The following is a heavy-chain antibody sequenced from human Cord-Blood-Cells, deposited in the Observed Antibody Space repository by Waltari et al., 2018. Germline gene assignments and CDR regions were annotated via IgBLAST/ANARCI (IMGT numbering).Heavy chain of an antibody. V-gene: IGHV1-2*02. CDR1: AHTFTGYY. J-gene: IGHJ5*02. Sequence: QVQLVQSVSVVKKPGASVYASGHASAHTFTGYYMPRGRQAPGQGLEWMGWINPNSGGTNYAQKFQGRVTMTRDTSISTAYMELSRLRSDDTAVYYCASGKGLGWFDPWGQGTLVTVSS. CDR2: INPNSGGT. CDR3: ASGKGLGWFDP. D-gene: IGHD3-9*01.